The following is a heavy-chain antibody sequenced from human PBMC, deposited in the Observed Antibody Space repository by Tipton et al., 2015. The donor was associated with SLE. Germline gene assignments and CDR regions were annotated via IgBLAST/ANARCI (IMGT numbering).Heavy chain of an antibody. V-gene: IGHV4-59*12. Sequence: TLSLTCTVSGGSISSYYWSWIRQPPGKGLEWIGYIYYSGSTNYNPSLKSRVTISVDTSKNQFSLKLSSVTAADTAVYYCARGRGIAAAGLDYWGQGTLVTVSS. D-gene: IGHD6-13*01. CDR3: ARGRGIAAAGLDY. J-gene: IGHJ4*02. CDR2: IYYSGST. CDR1: GGSISSYY.